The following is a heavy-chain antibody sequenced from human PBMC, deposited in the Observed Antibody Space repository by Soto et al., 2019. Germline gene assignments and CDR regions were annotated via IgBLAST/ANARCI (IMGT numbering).Heavy chain of an antibody. CDR2: ISAYNGNT. CDR1: GYTFTSYG. J-gene: IGHJ5*02. V-gene: IGHV1-18*01. Sequence: QVQLVQSGAEVKKPGASVKVSCKASGYTFTSYGISWVRQAPGQGLEWMGWISAYNGNTNYAQKLQGRVTMTTDTSTSTAYMELRSLRSDDTAVYYCAREVRYNWNSELGNWFDPWGQGTLVTVSS. CDR3: AREVRYNWNSELGNWFDP. D-gene: IGHD1-7*01.